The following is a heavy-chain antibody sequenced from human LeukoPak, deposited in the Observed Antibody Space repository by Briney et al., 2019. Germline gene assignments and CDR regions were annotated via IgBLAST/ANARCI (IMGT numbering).Heavy chain of an antibody. J-gene: IGHJ3*02. Sequence: GESLKISCKASGYQYTNYWIAWVRQMPGKGLEWMGIIYPDDSDTRYSPSFQGQVTISADKSISTAYLQWSGLRASDTAMYYCATHSSGYYLDAFDIWGQGTMVTVSS. CDR3: ATHSSGYYLDAFDI. V-gene: IGHV5-51*01. CDR2: IYPDDSDT. D-gene: IGHD3-22*01. CDR1: GYQYTNYW.